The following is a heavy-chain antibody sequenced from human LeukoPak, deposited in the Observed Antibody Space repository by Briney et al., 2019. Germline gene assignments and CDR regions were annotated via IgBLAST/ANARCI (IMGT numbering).Heavy chain of an antibody. Sequence: PGGSLRLSCAASGFTFSSYSMNWVRQAPGQGLEWVSYISSSSSTIYYADSVKGRFTISRDNAKNSLYLQMNSLRDEDTAVYYCARENFRGSYGFDYWGQGILVTVSS. CDR3: ARENFRGSYGFDY. J-gene: IGHJ4*02. D-gene: IGHD3-16*01. CDR1: GFTFSSYS. CDR2: ISSSSSTI. V-gene: IGHV3-48*02.